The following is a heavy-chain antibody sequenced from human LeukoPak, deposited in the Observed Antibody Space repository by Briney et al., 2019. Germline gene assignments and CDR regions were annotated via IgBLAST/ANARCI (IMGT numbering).Heavy chain of an antibody. CDR2: IYPGDSDT. D-gene: IGHD3-10*01. CDR3: ARHRKGLVRGVYMKYYYYGMDV. Sequence: GASLKISCKGSGYNFDNYWIGWVRPLPGKGLEWMGIIYPGDSDTRYSPSFQGQVTISADKSISTAYLQWSSLKASDAAMYYCARHRKGLVRGVYMKYYYYGMDVWGQGTTVTASS. V-gene: IGHV5-51*01. CDR1: GYNFDNYW. J-gene: IGHJ6*02.